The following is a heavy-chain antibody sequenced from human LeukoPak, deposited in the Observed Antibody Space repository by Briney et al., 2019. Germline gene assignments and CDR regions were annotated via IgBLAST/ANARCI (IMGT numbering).Heavy chain of an antibody. J-gene: IGHJ3*02. CDR3: AMIVVVIPGNDAFDI. CDR2: FDPEDGET. D-gene: IGHD3-22*01. Sequence: ASVKVSCKVSGYTLTELSMHWVRQAPGKGLEWMGGFDPEDGETIHAQKFQGRVTMTRDTSTSTVYMELSSLRSEDTAVYYCAMIVVVIPGNDAFDIWGQGTMVTVSS. CDR1: GYTLTELS. V-gene: IGHV1-24*01.